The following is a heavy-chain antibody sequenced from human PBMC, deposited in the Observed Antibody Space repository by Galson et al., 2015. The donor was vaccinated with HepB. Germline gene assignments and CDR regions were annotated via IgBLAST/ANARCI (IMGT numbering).Heavy chain of an antibody. CDR1: GGTFSTYA. J-gene: IGHJ4*02. Sequence: SVKVSCKASGGTFSTYAINWVRQAPGQGLEWMGGIIPMFGTADYTQKFQGRITITADESTSTAYLELDSLRSEDTAVYYCARAKGAVTHMYYFDYWGQGTLVTVSS. V-gene: IGHV1-69*13. CDR2: IIPMFGTA. CDR3: ARAKGAVTHMYYFDY. D-gene: IGHD4-17*01.